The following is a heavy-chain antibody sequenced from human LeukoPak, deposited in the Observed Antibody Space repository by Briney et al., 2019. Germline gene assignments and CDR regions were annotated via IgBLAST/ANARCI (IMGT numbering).Heavy chain of an antibody. CDR3: ARDLSGRKAAARRFDP. V-gene: IGHV1-69*13. Sequence: ASVKVSCKASGGTFSSYAISWVRQAPGQGLEWMGGIIPIFGTANYAQKFQGRVTITADESTSTAYMELSSLRSEDTAVYYCARDLSGRKAAARRFDPWGQGTLVTVSS. J-gene: IGHJ5*02. CDR1: GGTFSSYA. D-gene: IGHD6-13*01. CDR2: IIPIFGTA.